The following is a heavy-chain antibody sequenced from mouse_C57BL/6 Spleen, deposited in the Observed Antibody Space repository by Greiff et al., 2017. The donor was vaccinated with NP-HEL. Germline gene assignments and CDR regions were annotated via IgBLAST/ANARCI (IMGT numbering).Heavy chain of an antibody. Sequence: EVHLVESGAGLVKPGGSLKLSCAASGFTFSSYAMSWVRQTPEKRLEWVAYISSGGDYIYYADTVKGRFTISRDNARNTLYLQMSSLKSEDTAMYYCTRDRQLLYYFDYWGQGTTLTVSS. CDR3: TRDRQLLYYFDY. V-gene: IGHV5-9-1*02. CDR2: ISSGGDYI. D-gene: IGHD3-2*01. J-gene: IGHJ2*01. CDR1: GFTFSSYA.